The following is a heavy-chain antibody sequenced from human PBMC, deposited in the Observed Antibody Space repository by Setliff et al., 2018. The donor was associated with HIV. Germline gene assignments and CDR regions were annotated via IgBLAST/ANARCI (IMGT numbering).Heavy chain of an antibody. Sequence: PSETLSLTCAVYGASFSDYYWSWIRQPPGKGLEWIGEIFHSGSTTYNPSLKSRVTISVDMSKNQFSLNLSSVTAADTAVYYCARLLRSGYSTTWYEGGAAWWFDPWGQGTLGHRLL. CDR3: ARLLRSGYSTTWYEGGAAWWFDP. CDR2: IFHSGST. D-gene: IGHD6-13*01. V-gene: IGHV4-34*12. CDR1: GASFSDYY. J-gene: IGHJ5*02.